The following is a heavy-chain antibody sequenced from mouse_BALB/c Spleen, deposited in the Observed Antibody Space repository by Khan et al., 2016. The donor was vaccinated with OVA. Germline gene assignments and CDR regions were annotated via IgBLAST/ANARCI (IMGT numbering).Heavy chain of an antibody. J-gene: IGHJ3*01. D-gene: IGHD2-4*01. CDR3: ARYDYDYDGAFAY. CDR1: GDSITSGY. V-gene: IGHV3-8*02. Sequence: EVKLQESGPSLVKPSQTLSLTCSVTGDSITSGYWNWIRKFPGNKLEYMGYISYSGSTYYNPSLKSRIYITRDTSKNQYYLQLNSVTTEDTATYYCARYDYDYDGAFAYWGQGTLVTVSA. CDR2: ISYSGST.